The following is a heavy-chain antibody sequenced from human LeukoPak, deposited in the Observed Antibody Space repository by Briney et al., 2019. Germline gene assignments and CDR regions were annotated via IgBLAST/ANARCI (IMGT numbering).Heavy chain of an antibody. CDR2: IYYSGST. V-gene: IGHV4-31*03. D-gene: IGHD3-22*01. J-gene: IGHJ6*02. Sequence: SETLSLTCTVSGGSISSGGYYWSSIRQHPGKGLEWIGYIYYSGSTYYNPSLKSRVTISVDTSKNQFSLKLSSVTAADTAVYYCARDRRYYDSSGSRYYYGMDVWGQGTTVTVSS. CDR3: ARDRRYYDSSGSRYYYGMDV. CDR1: GGSISSGGYY.